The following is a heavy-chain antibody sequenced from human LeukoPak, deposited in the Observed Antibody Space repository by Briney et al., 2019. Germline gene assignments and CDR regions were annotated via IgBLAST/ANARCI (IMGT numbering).Heavy chain of an antibody. J-gene: IGHJ4*02. Sequence: GGSLRLSCAASGFTFSSYGMHWVRQAPGKGLEWVAVISYDGSNKYYADSVKGRFTISRDNSKNTLYLQMNSLRAEDTAVYYCASPFDYWGQGTLVTVSS. CDR2: ISYDGSNK. CDR3: ASPFDY. CDR1: GFTFSSYG. V-gene: IGHV3-30*03.